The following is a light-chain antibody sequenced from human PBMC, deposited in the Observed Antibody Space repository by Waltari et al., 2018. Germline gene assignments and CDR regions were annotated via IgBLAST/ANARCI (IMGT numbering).Light chain of an antibody. V-gene: IGLV1-44*01. CDR3: GGWDDTLTGPYV. Sequence: QPALTQPPSVSGTPGQTVTISCSGSSSNIGSNTVNWYQVLPGSAPRLVIHNNNQRPSDVPARFSGSKSGTSASLAISGLQSEDEADYYCGGWDDTLTGPYVFGRGTKVIVL. J-gene: IGLJ1*01. CDR2: NNN. CDR1: SSNIGSNT.